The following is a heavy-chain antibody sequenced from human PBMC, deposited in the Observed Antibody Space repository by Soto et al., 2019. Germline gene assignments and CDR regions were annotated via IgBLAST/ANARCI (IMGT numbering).Heavy chain of an antibody. CDR3: ARLTSGWYLDY. D-gene: IGHD6-19*01. V-gene: IGHV3-23*01. CDR1: GFTFSSYA. J-gene: IGHJ4*02. Sequence: EVQLLESGGGLVQPGGSLRLSCAASGFTFSSYAMSWVRQAPGKGLEWVSVISGSGDSTYYADSVKGRFTISRDNSKNTLYLQMNSMSADDTAVYYCARLTSGWYLDYWGQGTLVTVSS. CDR2: ISGSGDST.